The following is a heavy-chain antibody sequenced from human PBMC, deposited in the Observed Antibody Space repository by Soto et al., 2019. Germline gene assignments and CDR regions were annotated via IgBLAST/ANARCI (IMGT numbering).Heavy chain of an antibody. CDR2: VSAYHGNP. Sequence: QVQLVQSGAEVKKPGASVKVSCKASGYTFSNDAITWVRQAPGQGLEWMGWVSAYHGNPNYAQKFKGRVTMTTDTSTSTAYMEIRSLRYDDTAVYFCARASRYYWNYMMYWGQGTLVTVSS. CDR1: GYTFSNDA. D-gene: IGHD1-7*01. V-gene: IGHV1-18*01. CDR3: ARASRYYWNYMMY. J-gene: IGHJ4*02.